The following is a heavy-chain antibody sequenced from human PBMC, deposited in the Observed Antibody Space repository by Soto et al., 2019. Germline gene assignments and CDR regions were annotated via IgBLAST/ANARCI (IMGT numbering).Heavy chain of an antibody. CDR1: GGSISSYY. CDR2: IYTSGST. V-gene: IGHV4-4*07. CDR3: ARELGSYYYDSSGYYMDAFDI. J-gene: IGHJ3*02. Sequence: QVQLQESGPGLVKPSETLSLTCTVSGGSISSYYWSWIRQPAGKGLEWIGRIYTSGSTNYNPSLKSRVTMSVDTSKNQFSLKLSSVTAADTAVYYCARELGSYYYDSSGYYMDAFDIWGQGTMVTVSS. D-gene: IGHD3-22*01.